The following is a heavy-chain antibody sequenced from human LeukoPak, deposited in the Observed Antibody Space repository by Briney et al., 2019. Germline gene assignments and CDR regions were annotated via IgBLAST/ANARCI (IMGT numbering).Heavy chain of an antibody. CDR2: ISGSGGST. Sequence: GGSLRLSCAASGFTFSSYAMSWVRQAPGKGLEWVSAISGSGGSTYYADSVKGRFTISRDNSKNTLYLQMNSLRAGDTAVYYCAKDLRKSHDYGDYLAGRWGQGTLVTVSS. CDR1: GFTFSSYA. CDR3: AKDLRKSHDYGDYLAGR. J-gene: IGHJ4*02. V-gene: IGHV3-23*01. D-gene: IGHD4-17*01.